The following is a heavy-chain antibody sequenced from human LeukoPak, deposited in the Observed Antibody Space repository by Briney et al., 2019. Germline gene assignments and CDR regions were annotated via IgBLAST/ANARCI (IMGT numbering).Heavy chain of an antibody. V-gene: IGHV1-18*01. D-gene: IGHD1-14*01. Sequence: ASVKVSCKASGYTFISYGISWMRQPPGQGLELMGWISAYNGNTNYAQKLQGRVTMTTDTSTSTAYMELRSLRSDDTAVYYCARDRHDSHSKPLSDYWGQGTLVTVSS. CDR3: ARDRHDSHSKPLSDY. J-gene: IGHJ4*02. CDR2: ISAYNGNT. CDR1: GYTFISYG.